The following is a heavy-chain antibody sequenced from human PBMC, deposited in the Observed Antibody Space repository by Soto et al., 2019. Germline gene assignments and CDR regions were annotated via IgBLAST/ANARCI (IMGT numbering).Heavy chain of an antibody. CDR3: ARMEVSSGWLFDY. CDR1: GGSISSGGYY. V-gene: IGHV4-31*03. J-gene: IGHJ4*02. CDR2: IYYSGST. D-gene: IGHD6-19*01. Sequence: SETLSLTCTVSGGSISSGGYYWSWIRQHPGKGLEWIGYIYYSGSTYYNPSLKSRVTISVDTSKNQFSLKLSSVTAADTAVYYCARMEVSSGWLFDYWGQGTLVTVSS.